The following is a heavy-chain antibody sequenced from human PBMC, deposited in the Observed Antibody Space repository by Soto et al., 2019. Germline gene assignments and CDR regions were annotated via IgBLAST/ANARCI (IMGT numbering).Heavy chain of an antibody. CDR3: SRDVSCSGGSCYPNDWFDP. J-gene: IGHJ5*02. V-gene: IGHV4-59*01. CDR2: VDDSGTT. D-gene: IGHD2-15*01. Sequence: QVQLQQSGPGLVKPSETLSLTCSVSAGSMRNYYWSWIRQPPGKGLEWIGNVDDSGTTKYNPSLRSRVTISVDTSTNQFPLKLSSVIAADTAVYYCSRDVSCSGGSCYPNDWFDPWGQGTLVTVSS. CDR1: AGSMRNYY.